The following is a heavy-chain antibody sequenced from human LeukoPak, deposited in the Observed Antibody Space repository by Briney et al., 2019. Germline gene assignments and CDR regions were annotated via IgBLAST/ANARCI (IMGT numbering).Heavy chain of an antibody. CDR1: GGAFSTYT. CDR2: DFPLLGSP. Sequence: ASVSVSCTASGGAFSTYTMTWVRQAPGEGREWMGGDFPLLGSPDYAQTLQDRLTITTDESKNTAYMELHSLRSEDTAVYYCARKVGTGALDDWGQGTLVSVSS. D-gene: IGHD1-1*01. J-gene: IGHJ4*02. CDR3: ARKVGTGALDD. V-gene: IGHV1-69*05.